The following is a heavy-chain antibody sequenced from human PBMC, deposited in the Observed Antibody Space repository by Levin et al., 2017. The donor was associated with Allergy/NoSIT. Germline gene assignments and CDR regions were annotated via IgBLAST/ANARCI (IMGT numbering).Heavy chain of an antibody. V-gene: IGHV4-59*08. CDR3: ARRGGSSWSPGRYFDL. Sequence: SQTLSLTCTVSGGSISSYYWSWIRQPPGKGLEWIGYIYYSGSTNYNPSLKSRVTISVDTSKNQFSLKLSSVTAADTAVYYCARRGGSSWSPGRYFDLWGRGTLVTVSP. J-gene: IGHJ2*01. D-gene: IGHD6-13*01. CDR2: IYYSGST. CDR1: GGSISSYY.